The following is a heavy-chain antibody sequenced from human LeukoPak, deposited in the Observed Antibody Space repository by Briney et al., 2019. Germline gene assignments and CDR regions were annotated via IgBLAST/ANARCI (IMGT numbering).Heavy chain of an antibody. Sequence: SGTLSLTCAVSGVSISSSNWWSWVRQPPGKGLEWIGEIYHSGSTNYNPSLKSRVTISVDKSKNQFSPKLSSVTAADTAVYYCARLPGKYYYGSGSFTWGQGTLVTVSS. J-gene: IGHJ5*02. V-gene: IGHV4-4*02. CDR1: GVSISSSNW. CDR2: IYHSGST. CDR3: ARLPGKYYYGSGSFT. D-gene: IGHD3-10*01.